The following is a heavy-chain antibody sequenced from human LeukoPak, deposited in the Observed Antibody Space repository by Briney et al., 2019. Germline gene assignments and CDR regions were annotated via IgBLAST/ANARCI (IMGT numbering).Heavy chain of an antibody. CDR1: GYTFTGYY. J-gene: IGHJ4*02. D-gene: IGHD6-13*01. Sequence: GASVKVSCKASGYTFTGYYMHWVRQAPGQGLEWMGWINPNSGGTNYAQKFQGRVTMTRDTSISTAYMELSRLRSDDTAVYYCARDPDSSSPLGAADGGYWGQGTLVTVSS. CDR2: INPNSGGT. CDR3: ARDPDSSSPLGAADGGY. V-gene: IGHV1-2*02.